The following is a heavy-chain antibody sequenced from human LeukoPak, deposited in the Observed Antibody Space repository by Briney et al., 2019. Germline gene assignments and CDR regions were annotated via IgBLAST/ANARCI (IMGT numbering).Heavy chain of an antibody. CDR3: ASYTAGGGGLDY. V-gene: IGHV4-34*01. J-gene: IGHJ4*02. Sequence: SETLSLTCAVYGGSFSGYYWSWIRQLPGKGLEWIGEINHSGSTNYNPSLKSRVTISVDTSKNQFSLKLSSVTAAGTAVYYCASYTAGGGGLDYWGQGTLVTVSS. CDR1: GGSFSGYY. D-gene: IGHD5-18*01. CDR2: INHSGST.